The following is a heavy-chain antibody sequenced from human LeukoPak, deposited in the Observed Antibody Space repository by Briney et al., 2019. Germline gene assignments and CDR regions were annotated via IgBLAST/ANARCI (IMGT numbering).Heavy chain of an antibody. D-gene: IGHD3-22*01. V-gene: IGHV4-30-2*01. CDR3: AGSETYYYDSSGYLGAFDI. J-gene: IGHJ3*02. CDR1: GGSISSGGYS. CDR2: IYHSGST. Sequence: SQTLSLTCAVSGGSISSGGYSWSWIRQPPGKGLEWIGYIYHSGSTHYNPSLKSRVTISVDRSKNQFSLKLSSVTAADTAVYYCAGSETYYYDSSGYLGAFDIWGQGTMATVSS.